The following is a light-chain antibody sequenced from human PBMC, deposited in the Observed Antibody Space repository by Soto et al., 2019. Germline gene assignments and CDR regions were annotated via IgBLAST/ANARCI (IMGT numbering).Light chain of an antibody. CDR1: QSVSSY. CDR3: QQRFNWPRFT. V-gene: IGKV3-11*01. J-gene: IGKJ2*01. CDR2: DAS. Sequence: EIVLTQSPATLSLSPGERATLSCRASQSVSSYLAWYQQKPGQAPRLLIYDASNRATGIPARLSGGGSETDFTLTISSLEPEDVAVYYCQQRFNWPRFTFGQGTKLEIK.